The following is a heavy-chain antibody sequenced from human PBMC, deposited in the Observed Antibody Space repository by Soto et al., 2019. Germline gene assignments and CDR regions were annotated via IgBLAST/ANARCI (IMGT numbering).Heavy chain of an antibody. D-gene: IGHD3-22*01. V-gene: IGHV3-48*01. CDR2: ISSVTSTI. J-gene: IGHJ5*02. Sequence: EVQLAESGGGLVQPGGSLRLSCAASGFTFSSYNMNWVRQAPGKGLEWVSYISSVTSTIYYADSLKGRFTISRDHAKNSLYLHRNVLTAEDTAVYDCATEGDSSGCFNWYGPGGQGPLVNASS. CDR3: ATEGDSSGCFNWYGP. CDR1: GFTFSSYN.